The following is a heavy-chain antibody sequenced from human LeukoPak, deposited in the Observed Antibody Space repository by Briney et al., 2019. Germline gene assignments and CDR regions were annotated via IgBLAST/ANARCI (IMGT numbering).Heavy chain of an antibody. V-gene: IGHV4-4*07. CDR2: IYTSGST. CDR3: ARVGDPGLDYYYGMDV. J-gene: IGHJ6*02. D-gene: IGHD2-21*02. Sequence: SETLSLTCTVSGGSISSYYWSWIRQPAGKGLEWIGRIYTSGSTNYNPSLKSRVTMSVDTSKNQFSLKLSSVTAADTAVYYRARVGDPGLDYYYGMDVWGQGTTVTVSS. CDR1: GGSISSYY.